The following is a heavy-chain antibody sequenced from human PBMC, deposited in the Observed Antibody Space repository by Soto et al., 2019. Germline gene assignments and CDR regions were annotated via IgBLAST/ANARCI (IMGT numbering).Heavy chain of an antibody. Sequence: PGGSLRLSCAASGFTFSSYAMHWVRQAPGKGLEWVAVISYDGSNKYYADSVKGRFTISRDNSKNTLYLQMNSLRAEDTAVYYCARDLSYGGPGLAEYFQHWGQGTLVTV. CDR1: GFTFSSYA. V-gene: IGHV3-30-3*01. CDR2: ISYDGSNK. J-gene: IGHJ1*01. D-gene: IGHD4-17*01. CDR3: ARDLSYGGPGLAEYFQH.